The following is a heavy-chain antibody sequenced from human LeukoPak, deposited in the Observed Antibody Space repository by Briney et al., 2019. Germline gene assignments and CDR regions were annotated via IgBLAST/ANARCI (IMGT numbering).Heavy chain of an antibody. CDR3: ARGRGYCSSTSCYSFSWFDP. D-gene: IGHD2-2*01. CDR1: GGSISSGSYY. J-gene: IGHJ5*02. Sequence: SQTLSLTCTVSGGSISSGSYYWSWIRQPAGKGLEWIGRIYTSGSTNYNPSLKSRVTISVDTSKYQFSLKLSSVTAADTAVYYCARGRGYCSSTSCYSFSWFDPWGQGTLVTVSS. V-gene: IGHV4-61*02. CDR2: IYTSGST.